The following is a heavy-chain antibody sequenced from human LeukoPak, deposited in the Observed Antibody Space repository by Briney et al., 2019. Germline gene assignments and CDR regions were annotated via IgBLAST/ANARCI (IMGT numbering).Heavy chain of an antibody. D-gene: IGHD1-1*01. CDR3: ARWKEADIGGFDY. V-gene: IGHV1-69*02. J-gene: IGHJ4*02. CDR2: INPILGIA. Sequence: SVKVSCKASGGTFSSYTISWVRQAPRQGLEWMGRINPILGIANYAQKFQGRVTITADKSTSTAYMELSSRRSEETAVYYYARWKEADIGGFDYWGQGTLVTVSS. CDR1: GGTFSSYT.